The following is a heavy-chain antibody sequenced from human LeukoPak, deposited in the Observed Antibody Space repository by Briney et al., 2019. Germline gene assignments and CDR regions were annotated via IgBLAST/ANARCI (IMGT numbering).Heavy chain of an antibody. J-gene: IGHJ4*02. CDR1: GGSISGYC. V-gene: IGHV4-4*09. CDR2: IYTTGST. D-gene: IGHD5/OR15-5a*01. Sequence: SETLSLTCTVSGGSISGYCWSWIRRPPRKGLEWIGYIYTTGSTNYNPSLKSRVTISVDTSKNQFSLKLSSVTAADTAVYYCASHRSPRSTFRSSFDYWGQGTLVTVSS. CDR3: ASHRSPRSTFRSSFDY.